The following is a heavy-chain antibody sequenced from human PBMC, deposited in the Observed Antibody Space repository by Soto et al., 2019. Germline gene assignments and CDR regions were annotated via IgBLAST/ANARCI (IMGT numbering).Heavy chain of an antibody. Sequence: SETLSLTCTVSGASISGFYWGWLRTSAGKGLEWIGRIYATGTTDYNPSLKSRVMMSVDTSKKQFSLKLRSVTAADTAVYYCVRDGTKTLRDWFDPWGQGISVTVSS. CDR3: VRDGTKTLRDWFDP. CDR2: IYATGTT. V-gene: IGHV4-4*07. D-gene: IGHD1-1*01. CDR1: GASISGFY. J-gene: IGHJ5*02.